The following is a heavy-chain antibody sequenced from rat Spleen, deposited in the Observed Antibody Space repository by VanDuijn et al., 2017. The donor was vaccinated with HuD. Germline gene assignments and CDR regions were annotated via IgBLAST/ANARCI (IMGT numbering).Heavy chain of an antibody. J-gene: IGHJ4*01. V-gene: IGHV3-3*01. CDR2: INNAGST. CDR3: AKTTVAYYYVMDA. CDR1: GFSITSSYR. Sequence: EVQLQESGPGLVKPSQSLSLTCSVTGFSITSSYRWNWIRKFPGNKLEWMGYINNAGSTNYNPSLKSRISVTRDTSKNQFFLQVNSVTTEDTATYYCAKTTVAYYYVMDAWGQGVMVTVSS. D-gene: IGHD1-3*01.